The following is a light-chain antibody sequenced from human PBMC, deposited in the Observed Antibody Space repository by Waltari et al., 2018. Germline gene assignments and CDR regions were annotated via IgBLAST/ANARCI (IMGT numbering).Light chain of an antibody. CDR3: QYYNSYWT. CDR1: QGIRVD. Sequence: AIQLTQSPSSLSASVGDKVTITWRASQGIRVDLAWNQQKPGKAPKLLIYGAYSLQSGVPSRFRGGAAGSDFTLTISSLQPEDFATYYCQYYNSYWTFGPGTKVEVK. CDR2: GAY. J-gene: IGKJ1*01. V-gene: IGKV1-6*02.